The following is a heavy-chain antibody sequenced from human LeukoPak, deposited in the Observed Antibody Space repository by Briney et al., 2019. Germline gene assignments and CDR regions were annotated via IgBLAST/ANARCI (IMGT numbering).Heavy chain of an antibody. V-gene: IGHV3-33*01. CDR2: IWYDGSNK. CDR3: ARDGTAYSSYSLPDY. CDR1: GFTFSSYG. J-gene: IGHJ4*02. D-gene: IGHD6-6*01. Sequence: GGSLRLSCAASGFTFSSYGMHWVRQAPGKGLEWVAVIWYDGSNKYYADSVKGRFTISRDNSKNTLYLQMNSLRAEDTAVYYCARDGTAYSSYSLPDYWGQGTLVTVSS.